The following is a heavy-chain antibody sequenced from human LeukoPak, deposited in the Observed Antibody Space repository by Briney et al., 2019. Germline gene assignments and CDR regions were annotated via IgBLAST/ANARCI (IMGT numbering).Heavy chain of an antibody. CDR2: IYYSGTT. Sequence: PSETLSLTCTVSGGSISGYYWSWIRQPPGKGPEWIGYIYYSGTTNYNPSLKSRVTISVDTSKNQFSLKLNSVTAADTAVYYCARLASSGWSHCDSWGQGALVTVSS. CDR3: ARLASSGWSHCDS. D-gene: IGHD6-19*01. CDR1: GGSISGYY. J-gene: IGHJ4*02. V-gene: IGHV4-59*08.